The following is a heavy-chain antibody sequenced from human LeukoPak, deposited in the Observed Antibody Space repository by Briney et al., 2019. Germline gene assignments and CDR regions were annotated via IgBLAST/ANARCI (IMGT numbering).Heavy chain of an antibody. J-gene: IGHJ4*02. CDR1: GGSFSGYY. CDR3: ATSSPYGSGIGSN. Sequence: SETLSLTCAVYGGSFSGYYWSWIRQPPGKGLEWIGEINHSGSTNYNPSLKSRVTISVDTSKNQFSLELSSVTAADTAVYYCATSSPYGSGIGSNWGQGTLVTVSS. CDR2: INHSGST. V-gene: IGHV4-34*01. D-gene: IGHD3-10*01.